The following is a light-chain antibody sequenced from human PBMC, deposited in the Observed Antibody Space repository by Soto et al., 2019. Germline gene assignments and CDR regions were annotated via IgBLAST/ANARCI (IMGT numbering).Light chain of an antibody. J-gene: IGLJ3*02. Sequence: QSVLTQPPSVSGAPGQRVTISCTGSSSNIGAGYDVHWYQQLPGTAPKLLIYDNSNRPSGVPDRFSGSKSGTSASLAITGLQAEDEADYYCQSYDRSLSGFWVFGGGIKVTVL. V-gene: IGLV1-40*01. CDR1: SSNIGAGYD. CDR3: QSYDRSLSGFWV. CDR2: DNS.